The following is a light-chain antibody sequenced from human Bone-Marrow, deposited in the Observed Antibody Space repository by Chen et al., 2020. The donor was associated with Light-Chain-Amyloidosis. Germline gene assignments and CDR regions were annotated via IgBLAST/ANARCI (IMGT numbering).Light chain of an antibody. J-gene: IGLJ1*01. Sequence: QSGVTHPPSVSVTPGQRVTVSCYGSSSNIESYTTYWYQPLPGTAPKLLIYNNNPRPSGVPDRFSGSKSGTSASLAISGLRSEDEAYYYCAAWDASLSAHVFGTGTKVTVL. V-gene: IGLV1-47*01. CDR1: SSNIESYT. CDR2: NNN. CDR3: AAWDASLSAHV.